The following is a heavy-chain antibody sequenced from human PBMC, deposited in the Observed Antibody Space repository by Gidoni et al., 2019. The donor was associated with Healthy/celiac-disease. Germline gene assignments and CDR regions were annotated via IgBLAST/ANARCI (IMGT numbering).Heavy chain of an antibody. CDR1: GGSISSSNW. CDR3: ASVGYCSGGSCFTPLYFDY. CDR2: IYHSGST. D-gene: IGHD2-15*01. J-gene: IGHJ4*02. Sequence: QVQLQESGPGLVKPSGTLSLTCAVSGGSISSSNWWRWVRQPPGKGLEWIGEIYHSGSTNYNPSLKSRVTISVDKSKNQFSLKLSSVTAADTAVYYCASVGYCSGGSCFTPLYFDYWGQGTLVTVSS. V-gene: IGHV4-4*02.